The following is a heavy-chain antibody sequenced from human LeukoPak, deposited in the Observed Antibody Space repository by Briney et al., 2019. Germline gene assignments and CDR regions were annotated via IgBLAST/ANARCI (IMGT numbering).Heavy chain of an antibody. J-gene: IGHJ5*02. CDR1: GGSFSGYY. CDR3: ARTGTRGNWFDP. Sequence: SETLSLTCAVYGGSFSGYYWSWIRQPPGKGLEWIGYIYYSGSTNYNPSLKSRVTISVDTSKNQFSLKLSSVTAADTAVYYCARTGTRGNWFDPWGQGTLVTVSS. V-gene: IGHV4-59*01. CDR2: IYYSGST. D-gene: IGHD3-10*01.